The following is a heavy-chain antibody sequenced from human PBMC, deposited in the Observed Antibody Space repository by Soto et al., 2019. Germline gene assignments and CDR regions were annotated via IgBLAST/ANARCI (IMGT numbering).Heavy chain of an antibody. D-gene: IGHD6-13*01. CDR1: GFTFASYA. V-gene: IGHV3-23*01. J-gene: IGHJ4*02. CDR3: AKGLSIAAAGTFHY. CDR2: ISGSGGNT. Sequence: PGGSLRLSCAASGFTFASYAMSWVRQAPGKGLEWVSGISGSGGNTYNADSVKGRFTISRDNSKNTQYLDIISLRAEDTAVYYCAKGLSIAAAGTFHYWGQGTLVTVSS.